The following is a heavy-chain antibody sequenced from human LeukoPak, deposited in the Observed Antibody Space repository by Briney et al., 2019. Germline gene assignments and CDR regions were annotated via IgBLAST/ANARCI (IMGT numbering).Heavy chain of an antibody. D-gene: IGHD3-22*01. Sequence: SQTLSLTCAISGDSVSNKSAAWNWIRQSPSRGLEWLGRTYYRSKWYDDYAVSVKSRITINPDTSKNQFSLQLNSVTPEDTAVYYCTTTLTYYYDSSGYTAGVNWFDPWGQGTLVTVSS. CDR2: TYYRSKWYD. CDR3: TTTLTYYYDSSGYTAGVNWFDP. V-gene: IGHV6-1*01. J-gene: IGHJ5*02. CDR1: GDSVSNKSAA.